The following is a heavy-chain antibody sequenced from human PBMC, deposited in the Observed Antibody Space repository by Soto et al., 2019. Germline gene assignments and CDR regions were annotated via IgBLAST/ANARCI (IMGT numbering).Heavy chain of an antibody. J-gene: IGHJ4*02. D-gene: IGHD5-12*01. V-gene: IGHV1-46*01. CDR2: VNPSDGST. CDR1: GYTFTNYY. CDR3: ARDLPLASGGSDY. Sequence: QVHLVQSGAEVRKPGASVKVSCKASGYTFTNYYIHWVRQAPGQGFEWGGIVNPSDGSTNFSQKFQGRVTMTRDTSTSTVYMELSSLGSEDTAMYYCARDLPLASGGSDYWGEGTLVTVSS.